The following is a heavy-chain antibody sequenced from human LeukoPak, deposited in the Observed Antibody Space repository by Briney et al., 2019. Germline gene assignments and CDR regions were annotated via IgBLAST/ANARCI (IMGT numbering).Heavy chain of an antibody. D-gene: IGHD3-22*01. Sequence: SGGSLRLSRAASGFTFSNYWMHWVRQAPGKGLMWVSLIHSDGSSTVYADSVKGRFTISRDNAKNTLYLQMNSLRADDTAVYYCARDDSGARANYWGQGTLVTVSS. CDR3: ARDDSGARANY. J-gene: IGHJ4*02. V-gene: IGHV3-74*01. CDR1: GFTFSNYW. CDR2: IHSDGSST.